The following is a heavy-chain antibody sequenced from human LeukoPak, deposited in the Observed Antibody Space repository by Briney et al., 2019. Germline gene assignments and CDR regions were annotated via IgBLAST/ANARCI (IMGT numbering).Heavy chain of an antibody. V-gene: IGHV3-30*02. CDR2: IRFDGNNK. CDR3: AKVRLLLSSWDDVFES. J-gene: IGHJ3*02. D-gene: IGHD6-13*01. CDR1: QLKFRRFA. Sequence: GGPRKLPLGASQLKFRRFALHWVCTARGKGLDWVASIRFDGNNKYYSDSVKGRFTISRDNSKNTLFLQMDSLRPEDTSIYYCAKVRLLLSSWDDVFESWGQGTMVTVSS.